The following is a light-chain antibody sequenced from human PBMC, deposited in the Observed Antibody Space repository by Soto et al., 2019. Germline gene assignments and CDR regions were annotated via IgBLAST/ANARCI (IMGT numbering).Light chain of an antibody. CDR1: QSVSSSH. CDR2: LAS. J-gene: IGKJ1*01. V-gene: IGKV3-20*01. Sequence: EIVLTQSPGILSLSPGEGATLSCRASQSVSSSHLAWYQQKPGQAPRLLIYLASSRATGIPDRFSGSGFGTDFTLTIGSLEPEDFAVYYCQHYGSSWTFGQGTKVDIK. CDR3: QHYGSSWT.